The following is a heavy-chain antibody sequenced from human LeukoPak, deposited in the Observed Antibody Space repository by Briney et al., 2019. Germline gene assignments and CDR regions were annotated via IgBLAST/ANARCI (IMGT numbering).Heavy chain of an antibody. D-gene: IGHD3-10*01. CDR3: AKGGMVRVVTGTFDI. CDR2: MTYSGDDT. Sequence: GGSLRLSCAASGLSFSSYAMSWVRQAPGKGLEWVSSMTYSGDDTYYADSVKGRFTISRDNSKNTLYLQMNSLRVEDTAVYYCAKGGMVRVVTGTFDIWGRGTMVTVSS. V-gene: IGHV3-23*01. J-gene: IGHJ3*02. CDR1: GLSFSSYA.